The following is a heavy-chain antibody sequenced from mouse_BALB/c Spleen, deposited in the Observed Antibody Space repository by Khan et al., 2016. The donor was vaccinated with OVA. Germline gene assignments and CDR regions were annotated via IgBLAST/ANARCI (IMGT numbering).Heavy chain of an antibody. CDR1: GFNIKDTY. Sequence: EVQLQESGAELVKPGASVKLSCTASGFNIKDTYMHWVKQRPEQGLEWIGRIDPANCNTKYDPKFQGKATITADTSSNTAYLQLSSLTSEDTAVYYCARDYWDVFAYWGQGTLVTVSA. J-gene: IGHJ3*01. CDR2: IDPANCNT. CDR3: ARDYWDVFAY. V-gene: IGHV14-3*02. D-gene: IGHD4-1*01.